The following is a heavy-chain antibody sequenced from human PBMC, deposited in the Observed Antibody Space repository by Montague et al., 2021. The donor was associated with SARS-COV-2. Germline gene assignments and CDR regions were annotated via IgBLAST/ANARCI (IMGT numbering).Heavy chain of an antibody. V-gene: IGHV4-31*03. J-gene: IGHJ6*02. CDR1: GXSISSGGYY. CDR2: IYYSGST. CDR3: VRVEFDGGYDSVPLDV. Sequence: TLYLTCTVSGXSISSGGYYWSWIRQLPGKGLEWIGYIYYSGSTYYNPSLESRGTISVDTSKNQFSLKLSSVTAADTAVYYCVRVEFDGGYDSVPLDVWGQGTTVTVSS. D-gene: IGHD5-12*01.